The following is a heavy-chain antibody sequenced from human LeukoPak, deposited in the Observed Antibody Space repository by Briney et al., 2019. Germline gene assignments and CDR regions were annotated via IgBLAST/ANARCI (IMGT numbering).Heavy chain of an antibody. CDR3: ARANNPIVYDFWSGSQRHDAFDI. V-gene: IGHV4-4*07. D-gene: IGHD3-3*01. Sequence: SETLSLTCTVSGGSISSYYWSWVRHPARKGLGWIGRIYTSGSTNYNPSPKSRVTMSVDTSRNQFSLKLSSVTAADTAVYYCARANNPIVYDFWSGSQRHDAFDIWGQGTMVTVSS. CDR1: GGSISSYY. J-gene: IGHJ3*02. CDR2: IYTSGST.